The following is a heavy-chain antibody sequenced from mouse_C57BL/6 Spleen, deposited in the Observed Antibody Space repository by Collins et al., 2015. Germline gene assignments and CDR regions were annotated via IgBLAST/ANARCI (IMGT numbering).Heavy chain of an antibody. CDR1: GYTFTSYW. CDR3: ARKALYDGYPWFAY. CDR2: INPSTGYT. V-gene: IGHV1-7*01. D-gene: IGHD2-3*01. J-gene: IGHJ3*01. Sequence: QVQLQQSGAELAKPGASVKMSCKASGYTFTSYWMHWVKQRPGQGLEWIGYINPSTGYTEYNQKFKDKATLTADKSSSTAYMQLSSLTSEDSAVYYCARKALYDGYPWFAYWGQGTLVTVSA.